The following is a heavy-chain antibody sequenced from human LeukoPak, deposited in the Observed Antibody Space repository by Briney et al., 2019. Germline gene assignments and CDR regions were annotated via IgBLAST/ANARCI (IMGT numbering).Heavy chain of an antibody. CDR2: ISSSSSYI. J-gene: IGHJ4*02. CDR3: ANPEREARRWYYYDSSGRIDY. V-gene: IGHV3-21*04. CDR1: GFTFSSYS. D-gene: IGHD3-22*01. Sequence: KPGGSLRLSCAASGFTFSSYSMNWVRQAPGKGLEWVSSISSSSSYIYYADSVKGRFTISRDNAKNSLYLQMNSLRAEDTAVYYCANPEREARRWYYYDSSGRIDYWGQGTLVTVSS.